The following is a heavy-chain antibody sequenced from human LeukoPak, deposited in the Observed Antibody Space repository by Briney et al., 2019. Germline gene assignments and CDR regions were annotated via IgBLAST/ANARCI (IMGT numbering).Heavy chain of an antibody. CDR3: ARVQGSSGWYIFDY. D-gene: IGHD6-19*01. J-gene: IGHJ4*02. Sequence: GASVTVSCKASGYTFTSFGISWVRQAPGQGLEWMGWISAYNANTNFAQNLQGRVTMTTDTSTSTAYMELRSLRSDDTAVYYCARVQGSSGWYIFDYWGQGTLVTVSS. V-gene: IGHV1-18*01. CDR2: ISAYNANT. CDR1: GYTFTSFG.